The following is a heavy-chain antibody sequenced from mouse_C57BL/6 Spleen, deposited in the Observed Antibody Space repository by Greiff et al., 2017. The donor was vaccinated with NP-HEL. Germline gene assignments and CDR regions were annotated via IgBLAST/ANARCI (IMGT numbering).Heavy chain of an antibody. J-gene: IGHJ4*01. Sequence: EVQLVESGGDLVKPGGSLKLSCAASGFTFSSYGMSWVRQTPDKRLEWVATISSGGSYTYYPDSVKGRFTISRYNAKNTLYLQMSSLKSEDTAMYYCARQNGYSYAMDYWGQGTSVTVSS. V-gene: IGHV5-6*01. CDR3: ARQNGYSYAMDY. CDR1: GFTFSSYG. D-gene: IGHD2-3*01. CDR2: ISSGGSYT.